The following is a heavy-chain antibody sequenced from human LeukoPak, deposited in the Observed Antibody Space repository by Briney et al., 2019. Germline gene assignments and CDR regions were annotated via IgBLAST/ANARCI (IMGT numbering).Heavy chain of an antibody. D-gene: IGHD2-2*01. CDR3: AKLFSPVVPAALFDY. CDR1: GYTFTSYD. CDR2: MNPNSGNT. J-gene: IGHJ4*02. Sequence: ASVKVSCKASGYTFTSYDINWVRQATGQGLEWMGWMNPNSGNTGYAQKFQGRVTMTRNTSISTAYMELSSLRSEDTAVYYCAKLFSPVVPAALFDYWGQGTLVTVSS. V-gene: IGHV1-8*01.